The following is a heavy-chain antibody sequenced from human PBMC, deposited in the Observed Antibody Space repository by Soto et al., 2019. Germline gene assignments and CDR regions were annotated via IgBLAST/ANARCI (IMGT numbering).Heavy chain of an antibody. CDR3: ARPARECCRPGCAN. CDR1: GLTFRSYW. Sequence: EVQLVESGGGLVQPGGSLRLSCVVSGLTFRSYWMSWVRQAPGKGLEWVANINQDGSESYYVDSVKGRFTISRDNAKNSLYLQMTRLRAEDTAVYYCARPARECCRPGCANWGQGTLVTVSS. D-gene: IGHD2-8*01. J-gene: IGHJ4*02. CDR2: INQDGSES. V-gene: IGHV3-7*03.